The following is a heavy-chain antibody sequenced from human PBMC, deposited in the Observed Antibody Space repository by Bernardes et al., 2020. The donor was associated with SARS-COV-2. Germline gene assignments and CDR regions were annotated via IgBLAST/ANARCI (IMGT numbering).Heavy chain of an antibody. CDR1: GGSISSSDYY. V-gene: IGHV4-39*01. CDR2: MHYSGNT. CDR3: ARHGEWELLWPFDY. D-gene: IGHD1-26*01. Sequence: SETLSLTCTVSGGSISSSDYYWGWIRQPPGKGLEWIGSMHYSGNTYYNPSLKSRVTVSVDTSKNQFSLKLSSVTAADTAVYYCARHGEWELLWPFDYWGQGTLVTVSS. J-gene: IGHJ4*02.